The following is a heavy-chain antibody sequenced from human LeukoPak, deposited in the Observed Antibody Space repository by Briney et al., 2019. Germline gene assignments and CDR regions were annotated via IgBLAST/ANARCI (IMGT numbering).Heavy chain of an antibody. V-gene: IGHV3-23*01. CDR1: GFTFSSYA. J-gene: IGHJ4*02. Sequence: GGSLRLSCAASGFTFSSYAMSWVRQAPGKGLEWVSAISGSGGSTYYADSVKGRFTISRDNSKNTLYLQMNSLRAEDTAVYYCAKTVDCSGGSCYSGSDYWSQGTLVTVSS. CDR3: AKTVDCSGGSCYSGSDY. D-gene: IGHD2-15*01. CDR2: ISGSGGST.